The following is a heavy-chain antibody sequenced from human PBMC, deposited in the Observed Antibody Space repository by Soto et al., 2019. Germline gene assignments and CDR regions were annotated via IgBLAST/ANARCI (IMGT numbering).Heavy chain of an antibody. D-gene: IGHD6-19*01. Sequence: EVQLLESGGGLVQPGGSLRLSCAASGFTFSSYAMNWVRQAPGKGLEWVSVISGSGGSTYYADSVKGRFTISRDNSKNTLYLQMNSLRAEDTAVYYCARRSSGWYFAYGGQGPLVTVSS. CDR2: ISGSGGST. CDR3: ARRSSGWYFAY. CDR1: GFTFSSYA. V-gene: IGHV3-23*01. J-gene: IGHJ4*02.